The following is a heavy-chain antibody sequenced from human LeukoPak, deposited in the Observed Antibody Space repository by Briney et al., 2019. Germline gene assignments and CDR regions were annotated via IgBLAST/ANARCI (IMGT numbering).Heavy chain of an antibody. CDR1: GASISGYY. CDR3: ARGVGSRLRFLEWLLYPPDY. J-gene: IGHJ4*02. D-gene: IGHD3-3*01. Sequence: NPSETLSLTCTVSGASISGYYWSWIRQPPGKGLEWIGYIHYSGTTKYNPSLKSRVTISVDTSKNQFSLKLSSVTAADTAVYYCARGVGSRLRFLEWLLYPPDYWGQGTLVTVSS. V-gene: IGHV4-59*08. CDR2: IHYSGTT.